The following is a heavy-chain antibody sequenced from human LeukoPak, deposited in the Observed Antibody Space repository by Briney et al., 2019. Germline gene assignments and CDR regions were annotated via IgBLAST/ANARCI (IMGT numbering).Heavy chain of an antibody. CDR1: GYTFSNYY. Sequence: ASVKVSCKTSGYTFSNYYLHWERQAPGQGQEWMGIIKPSDGSTQYPQKFQGRVTMTRDMSASTVYMELSSLTSEDTAMYYCAREPPESYRFDYWGQGAPVTVSS. D-gene: IGHD2-2*01. CDR2: IKPSDGST. CDR3: AREPPESYRFDY. V-gene: IGHV1-46*01. J-gene: IGHJ4*02.